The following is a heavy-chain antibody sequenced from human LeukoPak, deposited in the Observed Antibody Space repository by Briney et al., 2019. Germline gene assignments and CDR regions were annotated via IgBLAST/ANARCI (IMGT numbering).Heavy chain of an antibody. Sequence: GGSLRLSCATSGFTFSNYGMNWVRQAPGKGLEWVSYISSTSSTINYGDSVKGRFTISRDNAKNSLYLQMSSLRVEDTAVYYCASDAELYSSGWYGAFDIWGQGTMVTVSS. CDR3: ASDAELYSSGWYGAFDI. CDR1: GFTFSNYG. D-gene: IGHD6-19*01. J-gene: IGHJ3*02. CDR2: ISSTSSTI. V-gene: IGHV3-48*01.